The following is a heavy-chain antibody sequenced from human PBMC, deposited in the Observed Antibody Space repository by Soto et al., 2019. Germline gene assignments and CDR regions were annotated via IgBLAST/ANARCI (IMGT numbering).Heavy chain of an antibody. CDR2: VSSSGNS. CDR1: GDSISSATHY. CDR3: VGRLPSIYHLLDP. V-gene: IGHV4-31*03. J-gene: IGHJ5*02. Sequence: PSETLSLTCTVSGDSISSATHYWNWIRQHPGKGLEWIGYVSSSGNSYYSPSLKSRVIMSVDTSKNLFSLNLSSVTAADTAIYYCVGRLPSIYHLLDPRGQGTQVTVS.